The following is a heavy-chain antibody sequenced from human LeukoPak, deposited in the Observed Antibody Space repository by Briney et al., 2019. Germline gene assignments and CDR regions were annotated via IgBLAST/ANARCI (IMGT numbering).Heavy chain of an antibody. J-gene: IGHJ4*02. Sequence: GGSLRLSCAASGFTFDDYGMSWVRQAPGKGLVWVSGLNSDGSITGYVDSVEGRFTISRDNAKNTLYLQMNTLRAEDTAVYYCARGGYGAYMGWGQGNLVTVSS. CDR2: LNSDGSIT. D-gene: IGHD4-17*01. V-gene: IGHV3-74*01. CDR3: ARGGYGAYMG. CDR1: GFTFDDYG.